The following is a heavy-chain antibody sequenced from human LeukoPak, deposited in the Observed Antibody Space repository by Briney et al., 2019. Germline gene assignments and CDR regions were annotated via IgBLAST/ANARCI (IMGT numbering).Heavy chain of an antibody. Sequence: ASVKVSCKVSGYTLTELSMHWVRQAPGKGLEWMGGFDPEDGETIYTQKFQGRVTMTEDTSTDTAYMELSSLRSEDTAVYYCARAPIYCTNGVCLQYYFDYWGQGTLVTVSS. D-gene: IGHD2-8*01. V-gene: IGHV1-24*01. CDR1: GYTLTELS. CDR3: ARAPIYCTNGVCLQYYFDY. J-gene: IGHJ4*02. CDR2: FDPEDGET.